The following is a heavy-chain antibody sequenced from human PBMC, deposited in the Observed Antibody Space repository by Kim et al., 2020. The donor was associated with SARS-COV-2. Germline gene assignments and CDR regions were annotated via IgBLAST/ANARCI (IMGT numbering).Heavy chain of an antibody. CDR1: GFTFSSYA. D-gene: IGHD3-10*01. CDR2: ISGSGGST. V-gene: IGHV3-23*01. J-gene: IGHJ4*02. CDR3: AKNPSKSKLLWFGEFSH. Sequence: LSLTCAASGFTFSSYAMSWVRQAPGKGLEWVSAISGSGGSTYYAESVKGRFTISRDNSKNTLYLQMNSVRAEDTAVYYCAKNPSKSKLLWFGEFSHWGQGTLVTVSS.